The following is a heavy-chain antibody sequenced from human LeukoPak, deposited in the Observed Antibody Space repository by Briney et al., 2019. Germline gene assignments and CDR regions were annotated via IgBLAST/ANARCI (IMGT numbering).Heavy chain of an antibody. CDR3: ARGNALYGMDV. J-gene: IGHJ6*02. Sequence: GGSLRLSCAASGFTFSSYSMNWVRQAPGKGLEWVSRINSDGSTTNYADSVKGRFTISRDNANNTLYLQMNGLRAEDTAVYYCARGNALYGMDVWGQGTTVTVSS. CDR1: GFTFSSYS. V-gene: IGHV3-74*01. CDR2: INSDGSTT.